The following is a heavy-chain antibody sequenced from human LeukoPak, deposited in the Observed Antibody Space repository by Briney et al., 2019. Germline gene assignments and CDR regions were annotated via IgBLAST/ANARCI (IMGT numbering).Heavy chain of an antibody. CDR3: ARGRFHLDY. CDR1: RFTFSSYE. Sequence: GGSLRLSCAASRFTFSSYEMNWVRQAPGKGLEWVSYISSSDSTRYYADSVKGRFTISRDNAKNSLYLQVTSLRADDTAVYYCARGRFHLDYWGQGTLVTVSS. CDR2: ISSSDSTR. V-gene: IGHV3-48*03. J-gene: IGHJ4*02.